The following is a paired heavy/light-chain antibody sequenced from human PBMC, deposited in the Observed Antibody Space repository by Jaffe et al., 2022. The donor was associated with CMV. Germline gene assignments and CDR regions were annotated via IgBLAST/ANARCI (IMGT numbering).Light chain of an antibody. CDR3: QQSYSSTTT. CDR1: QSISSY. J-gene: IGKJ5*01. V-gene: IGKV1-39*01. CDR2: AAS. Sequence: DIQMTQSPPSLSASVGDRVTITCRASQSISSYLNWYQQKPGKAPNLLIYAASTLQSGVPSRFSGSGSGTDFTLTISSLQPEDFATYYCQQSYSSTTTFGQGTRLEIK.
Heavy chain of an antibody. V-gene: IGHV3-33*01. J-gene: IGHJ4*02. Sequence: QVQLVESGGGVVQPGRSLRLSCAASGFTFSNYGMHWVRQAPGKGLEWVALLWYDGNNKYYADSVKGRFTISRDNSKNTLYLQMNSLRAEDTAVYYCARDYGDFVPRRLFDYWGQGTLVTVSS. D-gene: IGHD4-17*01. CDR2: LWYDGNNK. CDR1: GFTFSNYG. CDR3: ARDYGDFVPRRLFDY.